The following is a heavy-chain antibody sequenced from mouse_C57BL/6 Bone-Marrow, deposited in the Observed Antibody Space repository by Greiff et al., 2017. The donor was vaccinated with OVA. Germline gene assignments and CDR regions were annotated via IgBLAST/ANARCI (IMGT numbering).Heavy chain of an antibody. D-gene: IGHD1-1*01. CDR3: AKRDYGSSYDWYFDV. CDR2: IWGGGST. CDR1: GFSLTSYG. Sequence: VKLVESGPGLVAPSQSLSITCTVSGFSLTSYGVDWVRQPPGKGLEWLGVIWGGGSTNYNSAPMSRLSISKDNSKSQVFLKMNSLQTDDTAMDYCAKRDYGSSYDWYFDVWGTGTTVTVSS. J-gene: IGHJ1*03. V-gene: IGHV2-9*01.